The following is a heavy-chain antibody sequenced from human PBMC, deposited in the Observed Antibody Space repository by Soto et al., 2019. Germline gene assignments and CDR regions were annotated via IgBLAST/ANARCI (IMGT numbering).Heavy chain of an antibody. D-gene: IGHD2-8*01. CDR2: IASKTYGATR. CDR1: GFRFSDYA. J-gene: IGHJ3*01. Sequence: EVQLVESGGGLLQPGRSLRLSCTGFGFRFSDYAVTWVRQTPGKGLEWVGFIASKTYGATREYAASVKGRFIISRDDPKSIAYLQMNGLKIEDTAVYFCTRLPPEWFRTTPFDFWGQGTRVTVSS. V-gene: IGHV3-49*04. CDR3: TRLPPEWFRTTPFDF.